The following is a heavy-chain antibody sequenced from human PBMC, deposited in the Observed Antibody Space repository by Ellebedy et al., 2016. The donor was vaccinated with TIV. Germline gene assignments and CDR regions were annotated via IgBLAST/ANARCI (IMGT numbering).Heavy chain of an antibody. CDR1: GFTFNSYW. J-gene: IGHJ3*02. D-gene: IGHD4-17*01. Sequence: GGSLRLSCAASGFTFNSYWMTWVRQAPGKGLEWVANINQDGSDKYYVDSVTGRFTISRDNAKNSLYLQMNSLRAEDTAVYYCATDGSYGDYLSPTHAFVMWGQGTLVTVSA. CDR2: INQDGSDK. V-gene: IGHV3-7*01. CDR3: ATDGSYGDYLSPTHAFVM.